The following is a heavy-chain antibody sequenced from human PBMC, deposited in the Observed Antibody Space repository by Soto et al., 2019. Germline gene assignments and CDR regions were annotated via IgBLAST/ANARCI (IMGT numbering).Heavy chain of an antibody. CDR3: ARVTTVSHAYYYCDGMDV. V-gene: IGHV4-31*03. D-gene: IGHD4-17*01. J-gene: IGHJ6*02. Sequence: SGALSVTCTVSGGSVSSGDYYWSWFRQHPGNGIDCIGYIYLFGITHYTRSPKSRLTISVDTPKTEFSLQLSSVTAAATAVYYCARVTTVSHAYYYCDGMDVWGQATTVNVS. CDR2: IYLFGIT. CDR1: GGSVSSGDYY.